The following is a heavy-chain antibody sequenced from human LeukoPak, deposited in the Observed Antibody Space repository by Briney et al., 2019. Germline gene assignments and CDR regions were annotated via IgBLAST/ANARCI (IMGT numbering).Heavy chain of an antibody. CDR2: ISSRGSTI. CDR3: ARTWGMDV. J-gene: IGHJ6*02. Sequence: GGSLRLSCAASGFTFNTYEMDWVRQAPGKGLEWVSYISSRGSTIYYADSVKGRFTISRDNAKNSLYLQINSLRAEDTAVYYCARTWGMDVWGQGTTVTVSS. V-gene: IGHV3-48*03. CDR1: GFTFNTYE.